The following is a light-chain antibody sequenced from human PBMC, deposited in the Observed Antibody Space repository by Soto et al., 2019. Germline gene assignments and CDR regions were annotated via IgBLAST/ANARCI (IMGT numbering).Light chain of an antibody. Sequence: QSVLTQPSSASGTPGQRVIISCSGSMANIGRNTANWYQQLPGTAPKVLIYSDNQRPSGVPDRFSGSKSATSASLAISGLQSEDEADYYCAAWDDSLNGHYVFGTGTKVTVL. CDR2: SDN. CDR1: MANIGRNT. V-gene: IGLV1-44*01. CDR3: AAWDDSLNGHYV. J-gene: IGLJ1*01.